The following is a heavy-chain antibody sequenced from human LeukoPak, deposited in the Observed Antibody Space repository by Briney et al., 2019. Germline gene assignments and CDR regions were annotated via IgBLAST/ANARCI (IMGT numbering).Heavy chain of an antibody. V-gene: IGHV3-30-3*01. CDR1: GFTFSSYA. Sequence: TGGSLRLSSAASGFTFSSYAMHWVRQAPGKGLEWVALISYDGSNRYYADSVKGRFTISRDNSNNMLFLQMNSLRAEDTAVYYCAREVVDYVWGSYRPRVFDYWGQGTLVTVSS. CDR3: AREVVDYVWGSYRPRVFDY. J-gene: IGHJ4*02. D-gene: IGHD3-16*02. CDR2: ISYDGSNR.